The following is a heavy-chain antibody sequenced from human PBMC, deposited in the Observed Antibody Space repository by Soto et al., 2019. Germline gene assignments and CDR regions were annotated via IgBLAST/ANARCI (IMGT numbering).Heavy chain of an antibody. Sequence: SVKVSCKASGGTFSSYAISWVRQAPGQGLEWMGGIIPIFGTANYAQKFQGRVTITADESTSTAHMELSSLRSEDTAVYYCARDGTPRQQLSWFDPWGQGTLVTVSS. CDR3: ARDGTPRQQLSWFDP. V-gene: IGHV1-69*13. CDR2: IIPIFGTA. CDR1: GGTFSSYA. D-gene: IGHD6-13*01. J-gene: IGHJ5*02.